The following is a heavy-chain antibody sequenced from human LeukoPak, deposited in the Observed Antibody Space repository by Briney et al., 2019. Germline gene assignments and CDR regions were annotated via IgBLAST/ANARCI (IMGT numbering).Heavy chain of an antibody. V-gene: IGHV4-39*01. CDR1: GGSISSSY. D-gene: IGHD3-3*01. CDR3: ARRYDFWSGYFYY. CDR2: IYYSGST. J-gene: IGHJ4*02. Sequence: SETLSLTCTVSGGSISSSYWGWIRQPPGKGLEWIGSIYYSGSTYYNPSLKSRVTISVDTSKNQFSLKLSSVTAADTAVYYCARRYDFWSGYFYYWGQGTLVTVSS.